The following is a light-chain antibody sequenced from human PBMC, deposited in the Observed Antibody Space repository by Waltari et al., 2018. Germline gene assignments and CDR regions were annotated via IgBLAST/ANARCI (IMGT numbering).Light chain of an antibody. V-gene: IGKV3-20*01. J-gene: IGKJ1*01. CDR2: NTY. CDR1: QSVARA. CDR3: QNYVRLPAT. Sequence: EIVLTPSPGPLSLSPGERATLSCTASQSVARALAWYQQKPGPPPRLLIYNTYTRATGVPDRFSGGGSGTDFSLTISRLEPEDFAVYYCQNYVRLPATFGQGTKVEIK.